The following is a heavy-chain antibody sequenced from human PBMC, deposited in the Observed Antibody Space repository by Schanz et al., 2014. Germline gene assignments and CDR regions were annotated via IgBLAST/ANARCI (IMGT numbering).Heavy chain of an antibody. D-gene: IGHD6-13*01. V-gene: IGHV3-48*04. CDR2: ISDSGTYT. Sequence: EVQLLESGGGLVQPGGSLRLSCASSGFSFTTYAMSWVRQAPGKGLEWLSYISDSGTYTNYADSVKGRFTISRDNAKRSLFLQMNSLRVEDTAVYFCVSQTGSPNYWGQGTLVTVSS. CDR3: VSQTGSPNY. CDR1: GFSFTTYA. J-gene: IGHJ4*02.